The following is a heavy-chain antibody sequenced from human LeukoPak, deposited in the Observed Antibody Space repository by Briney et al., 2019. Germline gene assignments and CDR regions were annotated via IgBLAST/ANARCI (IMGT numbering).Heavy chain of an antibody. J-gene: IGHJ4*02. CDR2: IKQDGSEK. Sequence: GGSLRLSCAASGFTFGSYWMSWVRQAPGKGLEWVAKIKQDGSEKYYVDSVKGRFILSRDNAKNSLYLQMNSLRAEDTAVYYCARGPTRANSSDYWGQGTLVTVSS. CDR3: ARGPTRANSSDY. V-gene: IGHV3-7*01. CDR1: GFTFGSYW. D-gene: IGHD2/OR15-2a*01.